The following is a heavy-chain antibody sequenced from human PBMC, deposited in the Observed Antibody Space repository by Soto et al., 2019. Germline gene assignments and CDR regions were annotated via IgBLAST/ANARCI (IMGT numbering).Heavy chain of an antibody. CDR1: GFIFSSYW. V-gene: IGHV3-74*01. CDR2: INSDGSST. CDR3: ARTYYYGSSGYDY. D-gene: IGHD3-22*01. J-gene: IGHJ4*02. Sequence: EVQLVESGGGLVQPGGSLRLSCAASGFIFSSYWMHWVRQAPGKGLVWVSRINSDGSSTTYADSVKGRFTVSRDNAKNTVYLQMNSLRAEDTAVYYCARTYYYGSSGYDYWGQGPLVTVSS.